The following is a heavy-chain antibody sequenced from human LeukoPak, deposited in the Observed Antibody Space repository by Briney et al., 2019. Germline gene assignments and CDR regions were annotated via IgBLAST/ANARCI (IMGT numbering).Heavy chain of an antibody. CDR2: IYNSGST. D-gene: IGHD3-22*01. V-gene: IGHV4-61*01. J-gene: IGHJ3*02. Sequence: AETLSLICAVSVGSVSIGNDFCGWIRQPPGKGLESRGYIYNSGSTKYKPSVKSRITRSGDTSKNQFSLKLNYVTAADTAAYYCARDYYETRGYYHGAFDIWGEGRMVSVSS. CDR3: ARDYYETRGYYHGAFDI. CDR1: VGSVSIGNDF.